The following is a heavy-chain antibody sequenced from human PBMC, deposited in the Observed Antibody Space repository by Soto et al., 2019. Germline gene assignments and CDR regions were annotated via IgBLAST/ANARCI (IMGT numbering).Heavy chain of an antibody. Sequence: GALVKVSCKASGYTFTGNYIHWVRQAPGQGLEWMGRINPNSGGTNYAQKFQDWVTMTRDTSISTAYMELSRLRSDDTAVYYCARVNDGSSLFDYWGQGTLVTVSS. CDR2: INPNSGGT. CDR1: GYTFTGNY. D-gene: IGHD3-10*01. CDR3: ARVNDGSSLFDY. V-gene: IGHV1-2*04. J-gene: IGHJ4*02.